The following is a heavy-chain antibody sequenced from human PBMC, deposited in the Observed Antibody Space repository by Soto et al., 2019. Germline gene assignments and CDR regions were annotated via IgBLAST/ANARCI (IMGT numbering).Heavy chain of an antibody. J-gene: IGHJ6*02. CDR2: IWYDGSNK. D-gene: IGHD3-10*01. V-gene: IGHV3-33*01. CDR1: GFTFSSYG. Sequence: GGSLRLSCAASGFTFSSYGMHWVRQAPGKGLEWVAVIWYDGSNKYYADSVKGRFTISRDNSKNTLYLQMNSLRAEDTAVYYCARERTMVRGVIIYYYYYGMDVWGQGTTVTVSS. CDR3: ARERTMVRGVIIYYYYYGMDV.